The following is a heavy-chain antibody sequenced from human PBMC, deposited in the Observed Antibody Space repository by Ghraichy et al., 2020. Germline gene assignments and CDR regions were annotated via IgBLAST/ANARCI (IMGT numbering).Heavy chain of an antibody. J-gene: IGHJ3*02. CDR2: ISSSGNTI. CDR1: GFTFSNYH. D-gene: IGHD4-17*01. Sequence: GGSLRLSCAASGFTFSNYHMNWVRQAPGKGLEWVSYISSSGNTIYYADAGRGRFTISRDNAKNSLYLKMNSLRDEDTAVYYCARDLTTVPENIWGQGTMVTVSS. V-gene: IGHV3-48*02. CDR3: ARDLTTVPENI.